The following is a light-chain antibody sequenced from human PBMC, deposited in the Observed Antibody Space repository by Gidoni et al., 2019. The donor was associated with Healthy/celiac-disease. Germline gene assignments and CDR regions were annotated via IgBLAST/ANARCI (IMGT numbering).Light chain of an antibody. CDR1: QSVSSN. Sequence: VMTQSPATLSVSPGERATPSCRAMQSVSSNLSWYQQKPGQAPRLIIYGASTRATGIPARFSGSGSGTEFTLPISRLQSEDFAVYYCQQYNNWPWTFXQXTKVEIK. V-gene: IGKV3-15*01. CDR3: QQYNNWPWT. J-gene: IGKJ1*01. CDR2: GAS.